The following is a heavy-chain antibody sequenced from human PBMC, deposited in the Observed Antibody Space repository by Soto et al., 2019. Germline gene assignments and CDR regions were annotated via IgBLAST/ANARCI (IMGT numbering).Heavy chain of an antibody. CDR1: GFSFSSHG. CDR2: ISHDGSFK. D-gene: IGHD2-2*01. J-gene: IGHJ5*02. Sequence: QVQLVESGGGVVQPGRSLRLSCAASGFSFSSHGMHWVRQAPGRGLEWVAVISHDGSFKSYADSLRGRFTVSRDNSKNTLYVQIHSLRPEDTVVYYCAKLEGSVPVDGDWFDPWGQGTLVTVSS. CDR3: AKLEGSVPVDGDWFDP. V-gene: IGHV3-30*18.